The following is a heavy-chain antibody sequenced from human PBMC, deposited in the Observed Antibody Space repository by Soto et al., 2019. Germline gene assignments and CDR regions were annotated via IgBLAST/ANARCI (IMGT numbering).Heavy chain of an antibody. V-gene: IGHV4-30-4*01. CDR2: IYYSGST. CDR3: ARDRIRDCPPVSAFLLNRSSDL. J-gene: IGHJ2*01. D-gene: IGHD3-9*01. Sequence: PPGKGLKWIGYIYYSGSTYYNPSLKSRVTISVDTSKNQFSLKLSSVTAADTAVYFQARDRIRDCPPVSAFLLNRSSDL.